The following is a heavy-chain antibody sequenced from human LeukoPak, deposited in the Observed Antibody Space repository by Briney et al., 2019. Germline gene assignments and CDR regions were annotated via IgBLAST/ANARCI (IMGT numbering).Heavy chain of an antibody. J-gene: IGHJ4*02. CDR1: GFTFSTYD. CDR2: VRVNGRST. D-gene: IGHD2-21*01. CDR3: AKPGEANKYYFDY. Sequence: GGSLRLPCTASGFTFSTYDMSWVRQAPGKGLEWVSTVRVNGRSTYYADSVKSRFTISRDNSKNTLYLQMNSLRAEDTALYYCAKPGEANKYYFDYWGQGALVTVSS. V-gene: IGHV3-23*01.